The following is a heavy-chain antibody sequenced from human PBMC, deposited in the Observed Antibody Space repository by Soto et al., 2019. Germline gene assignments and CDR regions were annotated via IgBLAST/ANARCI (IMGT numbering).Heavy chain of an antibody. J-gene: IGHJ3*02. D-gene: IGHD1-20*01. CDR3: TTNEITGTTNGAFDI. V-gene: IGHV3-15*07. Sequence: EVQLVESGGGLVKPGGCLRLSCAASGFTFSKAWMNWVRQAPGKGLEWVGRIKSKNRGESTDYAAPLKGRFAISRDDSKNMLYLQMNSLKTEDTAVYYSTTNEITGTTNGAFDIWGQGTVVTVSS. CDR1: GFTFSKAW. CDR2: IKSKNRGEST.